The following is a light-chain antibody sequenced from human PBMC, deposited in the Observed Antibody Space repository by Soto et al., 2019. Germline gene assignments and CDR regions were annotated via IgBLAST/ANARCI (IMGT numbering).Light chain of an antibody. Sequence: EIGMTQSAATLSVCPGGRVTLXCRASQSIIDTMVWYQQRPGQAPRLLIYCASARAPGCPARFSCSGSGTAFTRTISSLQSEDFAVYYGQQYNNWPWTFGQGTKVDIK. J-gene: IGKJ1*01. CDR2: CAS. CDR3: QQYNNWPWT. CDR1: QSIIDT. V-gene: IGKV3-15*01.